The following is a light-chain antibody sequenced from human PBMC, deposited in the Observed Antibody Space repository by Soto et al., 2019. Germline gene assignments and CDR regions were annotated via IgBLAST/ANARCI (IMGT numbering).Light chain of an antibody. Sequence: EIVMTQSPATLSVSPGERATLSCRASQSVSRNLAWYQQKPGQAPRLLIYGASTRATGIPARFSGSGSGTVFTLPIRSLQSEDFSLYYCQQDNNWPQTFGQGTKVEIK. CDR1: QSVSRN. J-gene: IGKJ1*01. CDR3: QQDNNWPQT. V-gene: IGKV3-15*01. CDR2: GAS.